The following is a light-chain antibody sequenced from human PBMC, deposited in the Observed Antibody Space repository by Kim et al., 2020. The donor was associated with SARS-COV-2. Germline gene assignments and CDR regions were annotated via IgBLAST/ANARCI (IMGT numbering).Light chain of an antibody. CDR2: DVS. V-gene: IGLV2-14*04. J-gene: IGLJ2*01. Sequence: SHTRPCTGASSDVGGYSYVSWYQQHPCKVPILMIYDVSKRPAGVSNLFSVSKSGNTASLTISGLQAEEEADYYCSSYTSSGNTYVIFGGGTQLTVL. CDR1: SSDVGGYSY. CDR3: SSYTSSGNTYVI.